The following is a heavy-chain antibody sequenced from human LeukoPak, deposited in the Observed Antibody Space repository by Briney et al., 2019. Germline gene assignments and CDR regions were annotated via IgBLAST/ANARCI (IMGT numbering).Heavy chain of an antibody. J-gene: IGHJ4*02. Sequence: ASVKVSCKASGYTFSSYYMHWVRQAPGQGLEWMGIINPSGGRTSYAQRFQGRVTMTRDTSTSTAYMALSSLRSEDTAVYYCARDSTTWGSGSYNPAEELDYFDYWGQGTLVTVSS. CDR1: GYTFSSYY. V-gene: IGHV1-46*01. CDR3: ARDSTTWGSGSYNPAEELDYFDY. D-gene: IGHD3-10*01. CDR2: INPSGGRT.